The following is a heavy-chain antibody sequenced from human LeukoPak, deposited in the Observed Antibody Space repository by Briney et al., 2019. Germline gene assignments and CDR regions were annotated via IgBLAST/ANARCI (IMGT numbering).Heavy chain of an antibody. CDR3: ARMSGSFYGVGELKARGDYYYYYYMDV. J-gene: IGHJ6*03. Sequence: ASVKVSCKASGGTFSSYAISWVRQAPGQGLEWMGRIIPILGIANYAQKFQGRVTITADKSTSTAYMELSSLRSEDTAVYYCARMSGSFYGVGELKARGDYYYYYYMDVWGKGTTVTVSS. D-gene: IGHD3-10*01. V-gene: IGHV1-69*04. CDR1: GGTFSSYA. CDR2: IIPILGIA.